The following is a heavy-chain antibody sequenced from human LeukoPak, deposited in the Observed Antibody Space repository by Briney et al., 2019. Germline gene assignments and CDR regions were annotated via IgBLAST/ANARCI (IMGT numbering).Heavy chain of an antibody. J-gene: IGHJ4*02. CDR2: IYYSGST. CDR1: GGSISSYY. V-gene: IGHV4-59*01. D-gene: IGHD3-3*01. Sequence: SETLSLTCTVSGGSISSYYWSWIRQPPGKGLEWIGYIYYSGSTNYNPSLKSRVTISVDTSKNQFSLKLTSVTAADTAVYYCARGVPEYYDFWSGYFYYFDYWGQGTLVTVSS. CDR3: ARGVPEYYDFWSGYFYYFDY.